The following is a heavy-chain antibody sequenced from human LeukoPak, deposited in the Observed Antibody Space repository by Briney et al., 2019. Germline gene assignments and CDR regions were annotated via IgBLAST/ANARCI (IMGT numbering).Heavy chain of an antibody. D-gene: IGHD3-16*02. CDR2: IWYDGSNE. Sequence: GRSLRLSCAASGFTFSSYGMHWVRQAPGKGLEWVALIWYDGSNEYHADSVKGRFTISRDNSKNTLYLQMNSLRAEDTAVYYCARARTFGGVIVMPYYFDYWGQGTLVTVSS. J-gene: IGHJ4*02. V-gene: IGHV3-33*01. CDR1: GFTFSSYG. CDR3: ARARTFGGVIVMPYYFDY.